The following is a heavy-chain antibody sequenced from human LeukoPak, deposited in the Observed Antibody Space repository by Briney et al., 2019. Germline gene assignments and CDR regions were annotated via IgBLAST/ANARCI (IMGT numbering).Heavy chain of an antibody. CDR3: ARDEYLDYYDSSGPPGAFDI. D-gene: IGHD3-22*01. V-gene: IGHV3-30-3*01. CDR1: GFTFSSYA. Sequence: GGSLRLSCAASGFTFSSYAMHWVRQAPGKGLEWVAVISYDGSNKYYADSVKGRFTISRDNSKNTPYLQMNSLRAEDTAVYYCARDEYLDYYDSSGPPGAFDIWGQGTMVTVSS. CDR2: ISYDGSNK. J-gene: IGHJ3*02.